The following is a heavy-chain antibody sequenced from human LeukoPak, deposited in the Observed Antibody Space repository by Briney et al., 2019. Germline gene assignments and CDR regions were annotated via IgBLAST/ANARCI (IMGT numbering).Heavy chain of an antibody. CDR3: ARKSSSWDNWFDP. V-gene: IGHV4-59*01. CDR1: GGSISSYY. D-gene: IGHD6-13*01. Sequence: SETLSLTCTVSGGSISSYYCSWMRQPPGKGLEWIGYIYYSGSTNYNPSLKSRITISVDTSKSQFSLKLSSVTAADTAVYYCARKSSSWDNWFDPWGQGTLVTVSS. J-gene: IGHJ5*02. CDR2: IYYSGST.